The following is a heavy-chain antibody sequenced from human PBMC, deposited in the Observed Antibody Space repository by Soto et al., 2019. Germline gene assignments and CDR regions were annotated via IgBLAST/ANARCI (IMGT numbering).Heavy chain of an antibody. J-gene: IGHJ4*02. CDR2: ISYDGSSK. CDR1: GFFFLSYG. D-gene: IGHD6-19*01. CDR3: AKGIAVAGA. Sequence: PWGSLRLSCAASGFFFLSYGIPWVRQAPGKGLEWVAVISYDGSSKFYADSVKGRFTISRDNSENTLYLQTNSLRAEDTAVYYCAKGIAVAGAWGQGTQVTVSS. V-gene: IGHV3-30*18.